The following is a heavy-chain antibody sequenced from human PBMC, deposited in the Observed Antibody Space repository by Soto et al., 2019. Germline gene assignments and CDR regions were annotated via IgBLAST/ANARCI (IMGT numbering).Heavy chain of an antibody. CDR1: GFTFDDYA. J-gene: IGHJ4*02. CDR2: ISWNSGSI. Sequence: PGGSLRLSCAASGFTFDDYAMHWVRQAPGKGLEWVSGISWNSGSIGYADSVKGRFTISRDNAKNSLYLQMNSLRAEDTALYYCAKDGNSGYERFDYWGQGTLVTVSS. V-gene: IGHV3-9*01. CDR3: AKDGNSGYERFDY. D-gene: IGHD5-12*01.